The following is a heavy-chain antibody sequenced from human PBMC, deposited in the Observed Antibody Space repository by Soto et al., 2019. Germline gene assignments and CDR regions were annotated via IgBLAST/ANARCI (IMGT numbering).Heavy chain of an antibody. CDR2: INHSGST. V-gene: IGHV4-34*01. CDR3: ARGPHVSRGFWSGYEGVYYYYGMDV. D-gene: IGHD3-3*01. CDR1: GGSFSGYY. Sequence: SETLSLTCAVYGGSFSGYYWSWIRQPPGKGLEWIGEINHSGSTNYNPSLKSRVTISVDTSKNQFSLKLSSVTAADTAVYYCARGPHVSRGFWSGYEGVYYYYGMDVWGQGTTVTVSS. J-gene: IGHJ6*02.